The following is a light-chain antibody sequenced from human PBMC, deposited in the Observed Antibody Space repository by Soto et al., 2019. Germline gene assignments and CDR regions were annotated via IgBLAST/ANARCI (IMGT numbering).Light chain of an antibody. CDR1: STDVGGYNY. CDR2: EAS. J-gene: IGLJ3*02. CDR3: GSYAGSQGFGV. Sequence: QSVLTQPPSASGSPGQSVTMSCTGTSTDVGGYNYVAWYQQHPGKAPKLMIYEASKRPSGVPDRFSGSKSGKTASLTVSGLQAGDEADYYCGSYAGSQGFGVFGGGTKLTVL. V-gene: IGLV2-8*01.